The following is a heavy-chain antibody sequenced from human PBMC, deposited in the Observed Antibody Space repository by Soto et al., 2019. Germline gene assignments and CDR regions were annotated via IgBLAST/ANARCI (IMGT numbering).Heavy chain of an antibody. V-gene: IGHV3-21*01. CDR1: GFTFSSYS. Sequence: EVQLVESGGGLVKPGGSLRLSCAASGFTFSSYSMNWVRQAPGKGLEWVSSISSSSSYIYYADSVKGRFTISRDNAKNSLYLQMNSLRAEDTAVYYCGSWFGELFVDWFDPWGQGTLVTVSS. J-gene: IGHJ5*02. CDR2: ISSSSSYI. D-gene: IGHD3-10*01. CDR3: GSWFGELFVDWFDP.